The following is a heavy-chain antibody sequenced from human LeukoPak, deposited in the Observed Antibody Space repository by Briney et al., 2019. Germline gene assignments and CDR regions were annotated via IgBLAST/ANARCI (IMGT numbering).Heavy chain of an antibody. Sequence: ASVKVSCKASGYTVTSYAMHWVRQAPGQRLEWMGWINAGNGNTKYSQKFQGRVTITRDTSASTAYMELSSLRSEDTAVYYCARSRVGDIVVVPAAIRGRGGWFDPWGQGTLVTVSS. D-gene: IGHD2-2*02. CDR1: GYTVTSYA. CDR3: ARSRVGDIVVVPAAIRGRGGWFDP. J-gene: IGHJ5*02. CDR2: INAGNGNT. V-gene: IGHV1-3*01.